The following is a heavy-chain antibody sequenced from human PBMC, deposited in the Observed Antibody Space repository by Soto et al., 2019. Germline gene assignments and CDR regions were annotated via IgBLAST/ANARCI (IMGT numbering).Heavy chain of an antibody. J-gene: IGHJ5*02. CDR2: ISYDGRNK. Sequence: QVQLVESGGGVVQPGRSLRLSCAASGFTFSNYGIHWVLQAPGKGLEWVGVISYDGRNKYYPDSVKSRFPISRDNSKNPLYRQMNSLRAEDTALYYCAKGDWFDPWGQVTLVNVSS. CDR1: GFTFSNYG. CDR3: AKGDWFDP. V-gene: IGHV3-30*18.